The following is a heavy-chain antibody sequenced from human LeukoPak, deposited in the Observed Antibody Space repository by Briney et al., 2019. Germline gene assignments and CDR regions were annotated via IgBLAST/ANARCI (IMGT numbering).Heavy chain of an antibody. D-gene: IGHD3-22*01. CDR3: VKNYYDSSGYYYGEDY. CDR2: ISGSGITT. J-gene: IGHJ4*02. CDR1: GFTFSSFA. Sequence: PGGSLRLPCAASGFTFSSFAMTWVRLAPGKGLEWVSGISGSGITTYYADSVKGRFTISRDNSKNTLFLQMNSLRAEDTAVYYCVKNYYDSSGYYYGEDYWGQGTLVTVSS. V-gene: IGHV3-23*01.